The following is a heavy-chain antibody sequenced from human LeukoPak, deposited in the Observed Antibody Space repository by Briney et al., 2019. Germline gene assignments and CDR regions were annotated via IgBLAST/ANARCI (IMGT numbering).Heavy chain of an antibody. Sequence: SETLSLTCAVYGGSFSGYYWSWIRQPPGKGLEWIGEINHSGSTNYNPSLKSRVTISVDTSKNQFSLKLGSVTAADTAVYYCARISRDGYNWINFDYWGQGTLVTVSS. J-gene: IGHJ4*02. D-gene: IGHD5-24*01. V-gene: IGHV4-34*01. CDR1: GGSFSGYY. CDR2: INHSGST. CDR3: ARISRDGYNWINFDY.